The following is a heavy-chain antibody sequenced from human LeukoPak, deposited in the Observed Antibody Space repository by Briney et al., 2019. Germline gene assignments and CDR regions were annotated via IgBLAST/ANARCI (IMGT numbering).Heavy chain of an antibody. Sequence: GRSLRLSCAASGFTFSSYAMHWVRQAPGKGLEWVAVISYDGSNKYYADSVKGRFTISRDNSENTLYLQMNSLRAEDTAVYYCARDSGDGYNWPGHFDYWGQGTLVTVSS. D-gene: IGHD5-24*01. J-gene: IGHJ4*02. V-gene: IGHV3-30-3*01. CDR3: ARDSGDGYNWPGHFDY. CDR2: ISYDGSNK. CDR1: GFTFSSYA.